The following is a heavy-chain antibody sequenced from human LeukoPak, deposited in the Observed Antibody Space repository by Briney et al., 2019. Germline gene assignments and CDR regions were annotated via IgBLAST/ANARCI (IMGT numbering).Heavy chain of an antibody. V-gene: IGHV4-39*01. CDR2: IYYSGST. Sequence: SETLSLTCTVSGGSISSSSYYRGWIRQPPGKGLEWIGSIYYSGSTYYNPSLKSRVTISVDTSKNQFSLKLSSVTAADTAVYYCARLTAGTHFDYWGQGTLVTVSS. J-gene: IGHJ4*02. CDR1: GGSISSSSYY. CDR3: ARLTAGTHFDY.